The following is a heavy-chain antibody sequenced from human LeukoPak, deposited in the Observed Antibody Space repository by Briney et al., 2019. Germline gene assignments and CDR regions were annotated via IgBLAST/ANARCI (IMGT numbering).Heavy chain of an antibody. Sequence: GGSLRLSCAASEFTFSSYSMNWVRQAPGKGLEWVSSISSSSDYIYYADSVKGRFTISRDNAKNSLYLQMNSLRAEDTAVYYCAKDGYYYDSSGYSGGAFDIWGQGTMVTVSS. D-gene: IGHD3-22*01. CDR3: AKDGYYYDSSGYSGGAFDI. J-gene: IGHJ3*02. CDR1: EFTFSSYS. CDR2: ISSSSDYI. V-gene: IGHV3-21*04.